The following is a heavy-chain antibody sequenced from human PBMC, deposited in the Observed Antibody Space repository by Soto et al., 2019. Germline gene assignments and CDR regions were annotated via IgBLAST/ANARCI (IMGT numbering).Heavy chain of an antibody. J-gene: IGHJ4*02. D-gene: IGHD5-18*01. CDR1: GGSFSSYH. CDR2: INHLTTT. CDR3: ARGYDTALAPIF. V-gene: IGHV4-34*01. Sequence: SETLSLTCAVYGGSFSSYHWSWIRQTPGKGLEWIGEINHLTTTNYNPSLKSRVIISLDTPKNQFSLKLSSVTAADTAVYYCARGYDTALAPIFWGQGILVTISS.